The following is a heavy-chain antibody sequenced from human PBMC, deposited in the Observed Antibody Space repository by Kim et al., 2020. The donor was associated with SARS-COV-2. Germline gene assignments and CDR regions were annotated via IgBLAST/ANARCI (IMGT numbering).Heavy chain of an antibody. CDR2: TYYRSKWYN. CDR1: GDSVSSNSAA. V-gene: IGHV6-1*01. CDR3: ARGTGFSEWELLSARPFFLFDY. D-gene: IGHD1-26*01. Sequence: SQTLSLTCAISGDSVSSNSAAWNWIRQSPSRGLEWLGRTYYRSKWYNDYAVSVKSRITINPDTSKNQFSLQLNSVTPEDTAVYYCARGTGFSEWELLSARPFFLFDYWGQGTLVTVSS. J-gene: IGHJ4*02.